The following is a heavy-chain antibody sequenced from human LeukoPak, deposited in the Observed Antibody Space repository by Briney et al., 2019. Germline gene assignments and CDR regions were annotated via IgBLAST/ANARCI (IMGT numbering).Heavy chain of an antibody. V-gene: IGHV3-74*01. Sequence: PGGSLRLSCAASGFTFSSYWMHWVRQAPGKGLVWVSRINSDGSSTSYADSVKGRFTISRDNAKNTLYLQMNSLRAEDTAVYYCAKPERSYSGSYYDYWGQGTLVTVSS. CDR3: AKPERSYSGSYYDY. D-gene: IGHD1-26*01. CDR2: INSDGSST. CDR1: GFTFSSYW. J-gene: IGHJ4*02.